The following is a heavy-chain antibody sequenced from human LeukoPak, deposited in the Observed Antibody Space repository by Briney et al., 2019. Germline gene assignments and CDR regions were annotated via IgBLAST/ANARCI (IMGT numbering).Heavy chain of an antibody. CDR2: IYYSGST. V-gene: IGHV4-59*01. CDR1: GGSISSYY. Sequence: SETLSLTCTVSGGSISSYYWSWIQQPPGKGLEWIGYIYYSGSTNYNPSLKSRVTISVDTSKNQFSLKLSSVTAADTAVYYCARQYYYGMDVWGQGTTVTVSS. J-gene: IGHJ6*02. CDR3: ARQYYYGMDV.